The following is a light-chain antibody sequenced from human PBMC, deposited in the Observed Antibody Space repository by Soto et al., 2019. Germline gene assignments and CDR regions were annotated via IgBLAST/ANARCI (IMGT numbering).Light chain of an antibody. J-gene: IGLJ2*01. V-gene: IGLV1-44*01. CDR1: SSNIGSNI. CDR2: THN. CDR3: AAWDDSLSGLV. Sequence: QSVLTQPPSASGTPGQRVTISCSGSSSNIGSNIVNWYQQLPGTAPKLLIYTHNQQPSGVPDRFSGSKSGTSASLAISGLQSEDEADYFCAAWDDSLSGLVFGGGTKLTVL.